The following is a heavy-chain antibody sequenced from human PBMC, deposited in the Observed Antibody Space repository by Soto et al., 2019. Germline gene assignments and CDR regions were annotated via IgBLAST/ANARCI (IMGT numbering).Heavy chain of an antibody. CDR2: INAGNGNT. CDR1: GYTFTSYA. V-gene: IGHV1-3*01. J-gene: IGHJ4*02. Sequence: ASVKVSCKASGYTFTSYAMHWVRQAPGQRLEWMGWINAGNGNTKYSQKFQGRLTITKDTSKSQVVLTVTNVDPVDTATYYCAHLLGGCPTSGCSPLRFDSWGQGTLVTVSS. CDR3: AHLLGGCPTSGCSPLRFDS. D-gene: IGHD2-8*01.